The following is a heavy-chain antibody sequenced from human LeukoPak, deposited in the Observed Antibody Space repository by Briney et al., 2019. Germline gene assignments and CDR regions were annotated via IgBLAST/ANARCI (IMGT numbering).Heavy chain of an antibody. CDR1: GFTVSSNY. Sequence: GGSLRLSCAASGFTVSSNYMSWVRQAPGKGLEWVSVIYSGGSTYYADSAKGRFTISRDNSKNTLYLQMNSLRAEDTAVYYCAGSYGSGSYYSDYWGQGTLVTVSS. CDR3: AGSYGSGSYYSDY. D-gene: IGHD3-10*01. V-gene: IGHV3-53*01. J-gene: IGHJ4*02. CDR2: IYSGGST.